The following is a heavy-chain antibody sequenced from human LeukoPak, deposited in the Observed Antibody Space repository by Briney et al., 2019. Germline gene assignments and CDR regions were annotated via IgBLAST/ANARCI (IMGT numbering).Heavy chain of an antibody. CDR1: GFTFDDYG. D-gene: IGHD3-22*01. Sequence: GGSLRLSCAASGFTFDDYGMSWVRQAPGKGLEWVSTINSYGAYTYYADSVRGRFTISRDNSKNTLYLQMNSLRAEDTAVFYCAKRDSSGSYYFDYWGQGTLVTVSS. CDR2: INSYGAYT. J-gene: IGHJ4*02. CDR3: AKRDSSGSYYFDY. V-gene: IGHV3-23*01.